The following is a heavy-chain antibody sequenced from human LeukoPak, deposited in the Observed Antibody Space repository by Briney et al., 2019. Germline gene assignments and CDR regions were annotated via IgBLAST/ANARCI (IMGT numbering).Heavy chain of an antibody. CDR3: TQNLVAAAGDH. Sequence: GGSLRLSCAPSGFTFSNYCMTWARHPPGKGLEWVANIKPDGSVGYYVDSVRGRFIISRDNAGNSMYLQMNSLRVEDTAVYYCTQNLVAAAGDHWGQGTLLIVSS. J-gene: IGHJ4*02. V-gene: IGHV3-7*01. CDR1: GFTFSNYC. CDR2: IKPDGSVG. D-gene: IGHD6-13*01.